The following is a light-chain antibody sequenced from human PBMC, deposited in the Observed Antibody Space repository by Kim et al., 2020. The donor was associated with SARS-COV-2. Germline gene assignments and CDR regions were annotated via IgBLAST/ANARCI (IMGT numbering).Light chain of an antibody. CDR2: QTS. CDR1: LTVTGS. CDR3: QQYNSASYT. J-gene: IGKJ2*01. Sequence: SASVGDRVTITCRARLTVTGSLAWYQQKPGKAPNLLIYQTSTLESGVPSRFSGSGSGTEFTLTISSLQPDDSATYHCQQYNSASYTFGQGTKLEI. V-gene: IGKV1-5*03.